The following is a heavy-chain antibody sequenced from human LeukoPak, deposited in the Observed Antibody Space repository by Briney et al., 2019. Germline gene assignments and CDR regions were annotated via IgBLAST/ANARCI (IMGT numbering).Heavy chain of an antibody. V-gene: IGHV4-59*01. J-gene: IGHJ3*02. CDR2: IYYSGST. CDR1: GGSLSSYY. Sequence: PSETLSLTCTVSGGSLSSYYWSWIRQPPGKGPEWIGYIYYSGSTNYNPSLKSRVTISVDTSKNQFSLKLSSVTAADTAVYYCAVGYCSGGSCSHAFDIWGQGTMVTVSS. D-gene: IGHD2-15*01. CDR3: AVGYCSGGSCSHAFDI.